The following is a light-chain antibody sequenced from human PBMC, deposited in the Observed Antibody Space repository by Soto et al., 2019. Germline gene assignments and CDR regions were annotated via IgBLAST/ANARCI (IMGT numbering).Light chain of an antibody. V-gene: IGKV3-20*01. J-gene: IGKJ1*01. CDR1: QSLSSSY. Sequence: NVLTQSPGTLSLSPGERATLSCRASQSLSSSYLAWYQQKPGQAPRLLIYGASSRATGIPDRFSGSGSGTDSTLTISRLEPEDFAVYYCQQYGSSGTLGQGTKVDI. CDR2: GAS. CDR3: QQYGSSGT.